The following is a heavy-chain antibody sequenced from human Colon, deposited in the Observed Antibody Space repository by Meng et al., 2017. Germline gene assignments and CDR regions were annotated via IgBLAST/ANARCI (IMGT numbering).Heavy chain of an antibody. Sequence: WGSLRLSCAASGFTFSSYSMNWVRQPPGKGLELVSSISSSSSYIYYADSVKGRFTISRDNAKNSLYLQMNSLRAEDTAVYYCASGLLWFGELRDAFDIWGQGTMVTVSS. V-gene: IGHV3-21*01. D-gene: IGHD3-10*01. CDR2: ISSSSSYI. CDR1: GFTFSSYS. J-gene: IGHJ3*02. CDR3: ASGLLWFGELRDAFDI.